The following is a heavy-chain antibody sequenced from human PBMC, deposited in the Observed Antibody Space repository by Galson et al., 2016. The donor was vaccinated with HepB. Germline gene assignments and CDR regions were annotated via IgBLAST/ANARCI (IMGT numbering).Heavy chain of an antibody. CDR1: GFTFDNYA. Sequence: SLRLSCAASGFTFDNYAMHWVRQPPGKGLEWVSGTSWNSESFGYADSVRGRFTISRDNAKNSLYLQMDSLRADDTALYYCAKGSTGIWLEELLSIDFDYWGQGTPVTVSS. CDR3: AKGSTGIWLEELLSIDFDY. CDR2: TSWNSESF. J-gene: IGHJ4*02. D-gene: IGHD5/OR15-5a*01. V-gene: IGHV3-9*01.